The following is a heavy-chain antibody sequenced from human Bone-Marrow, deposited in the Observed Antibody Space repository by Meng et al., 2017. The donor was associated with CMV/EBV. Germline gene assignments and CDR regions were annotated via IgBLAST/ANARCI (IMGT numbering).Heavy chain of an antibody. Sequence: ASVKVSCKASGYTFTGYYMHWVRQAPGQGLEWMGWINPNSGGTNYAQKLQGRVTMTRDTSISTAYMELSRLRSDDTAVYYCARGGVRGFVVVPDYGMAVWGQGTTVTVSS. CDR1: GYTFTGYY. CDR3: ARGGVRGFVVVPDYGMAV. D-gene: IGHD2-2*01. CDR2: INPNSGGT. V-gene: IGHV1-2*02. J-gene: IGHJ6*02.